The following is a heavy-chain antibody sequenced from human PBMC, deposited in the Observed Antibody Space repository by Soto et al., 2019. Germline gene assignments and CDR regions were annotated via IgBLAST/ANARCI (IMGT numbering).Heavy chain of an antibody. Sequence: PVGSLRLSGAASGFTFSSYAMSWVRQAPGKGLEWVSAISGSGGSTYYADSVKGRFTISRDNSKNTLYLQMNSLRAEDTAVYYCAKGAVSDYDFWSGYYGAHWFDPWGQGTLVTVSS. CDR3: AKGAVSDYDFWSGYYGAHWFDP. V-gene: IGHV3-23*01. J-gene: IGHJ5*02. D-gene: IGHD3-3*01. CDR2: ISGSGGST. CDR1: GFTFSSYA.